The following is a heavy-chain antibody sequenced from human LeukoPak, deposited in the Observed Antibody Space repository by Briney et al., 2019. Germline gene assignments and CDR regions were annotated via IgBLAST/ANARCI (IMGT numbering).Heavy chain of an antibody. J-gene: IGHJ4*02. CDR2: INGENGNT. CDR1: GYIFSDYT. CDR3: AREVSSVGANYFDY. D-gene: IGHD3-10*01. Sequence: ASVKVSCKASGYIFSDYTMHWVRQAPGQRLEWMGWINGENGNTKYSQELRGRVTFTSDSSATTVYMELSSLRSEDVAVYYCAREVSSVGANYFDYWGQGTLVTVSS. V-gene: IGHV1-3*03.